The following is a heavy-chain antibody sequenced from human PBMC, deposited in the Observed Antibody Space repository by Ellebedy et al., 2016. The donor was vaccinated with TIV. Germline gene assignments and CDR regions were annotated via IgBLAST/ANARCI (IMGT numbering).Heavy chain of an antibody. CDR1: GFTFSSYA. J-gene: IGHJ4*02. V-gene: IGHV3-33*08. CDR2: IWYDGSKQ. D-gene: IGHD2-2*01. Sequence: GESLKISCAASGFTFSSYAMSWVRQAPGKGLEWVAVIWYDGSKQYYADSVKGRFTVSKDNSKNMLYLQVNSLRAEDTAVYYCARDIWGVGCSSMSCTHLDYWGQGTLVTVSS. CDR3: ARDIWGVGCSSMSCTHLDY.